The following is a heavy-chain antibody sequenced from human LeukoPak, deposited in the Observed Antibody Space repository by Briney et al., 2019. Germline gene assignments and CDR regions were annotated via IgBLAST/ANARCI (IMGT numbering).Heavy chain of an antibody. V-gene: IGHV4-4*07. CDR2: IYTSGTT. CDR1: GGSISSFY. D-gene: IGHD6-6*01. Sequence: SETLSLTCTVSGGSISSFYWNWIRQPAGKGLEWIGRIYTSGTTNYNPSLKSRVTMSLDMSNNQISLKLASVTAADTAVYYCARNGVRRIAARPAGDWFDPWGQGTLVTVSS. J-gene: IGHJ5*02. CDR3: ARNGVRRIAARPAGDWFDP.